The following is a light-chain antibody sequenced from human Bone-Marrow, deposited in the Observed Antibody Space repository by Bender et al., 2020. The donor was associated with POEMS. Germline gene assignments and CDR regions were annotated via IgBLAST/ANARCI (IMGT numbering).Light chain of an antibody. V-gene: IGLV1-36*01. Sequence: QSVVTQPPSLSEAPRQRVTISCSGSSSNIGNHGVNWYQQLPGEAPKLLIYYDDLLTPGVSDRFSASKSGTSASLAISELQSEDEALYYWSAWNDSLSGWVVGGGTKLTVL. CDR3: SAWNDSLSGWV. CDR2: YDD. CDR1: SSNIGNHG. J-gene: IGLJ3*02.